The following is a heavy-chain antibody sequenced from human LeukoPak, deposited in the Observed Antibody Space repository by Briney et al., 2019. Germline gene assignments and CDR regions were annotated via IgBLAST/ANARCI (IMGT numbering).Heavy chain of an antibody. Sequence: ASVKVSCKASGYTFTSYGISWVRQAPGQGLEWMGWISAYNGNTNYAQKLQGRVTMTTDTSTSTAYMELRSLRSDDTAVYYCARERCSSTSCYGMDVWGQGTTVTVSS. CDR1: GYTFTSYG. V-gene: IGHV1-18*01. CDR2: ISAYNGNT. J-gene: IGHJ6*02. D-gene: IGHD2-2*01. CDR3: ARERCSSTSCYGMDV.